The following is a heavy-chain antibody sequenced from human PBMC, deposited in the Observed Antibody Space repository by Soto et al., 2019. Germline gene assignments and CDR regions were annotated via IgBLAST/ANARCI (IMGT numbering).Heavy chain of an antibody. Sequence: QVQLQESGPGLVKPSQTLSLTCTVSGDSVSGGDSYWSWIRQPPGKALEWIGYTSFSGYTSYTPSFTSRVTISVDMSKSQFSLRLTSVTAADTAIYYCVRGGNPYHYATSGPGTFDKWGQGTLVSVSS. CDR2: TSFSGYT. J-gene: IGHJ4*02. D-gene: IGHD3-22*01. V-gene: IGHV4-30-4*01. CDR3: VRGGNPYHYATSGPGTFDK. CDR1: GDSVSGGDSY.